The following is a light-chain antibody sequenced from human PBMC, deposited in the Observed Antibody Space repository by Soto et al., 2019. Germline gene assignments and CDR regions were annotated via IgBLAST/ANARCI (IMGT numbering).Light chain of an antibody. Sequence: QSVLTLTASVSGSSGQSITIACTGTSSDVGGYDYVSWYQIHPGKAPKLMVFEVSKRPAGVSYRFSGSKSGNTASLTISGLQAEDEADYFCRSYSLSTAYPLGTGTKVTVL. J-gene: IGLJ1*01. CDR2: EVS. CDR3: RSYSLSTAYP. V-gene: IGLV2-14*01. CDR1: SSDVGGYDY.